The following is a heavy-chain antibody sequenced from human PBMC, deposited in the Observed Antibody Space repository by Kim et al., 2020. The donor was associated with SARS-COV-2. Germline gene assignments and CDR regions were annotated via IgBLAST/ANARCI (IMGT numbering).Heavy chain of an antibody. CDR3: ARQPPQKWLVPYFDF. CDR1: GFTVNGNY. Sequence: GGSLRLSCVVSGFTVNGNYLSWVRQTPEKGLEWVSVIHAGGETRYADSVKGRFTISRDNSKNKLYLQMNNLRVEDTAIYYCARQPPQKWLVPYFDFWGQGTQVPVPS. D-gene: IGHD6-19*01. V-gene: IGHV3-66*04. CDR2: IHAGGET. J-gene: IGHJ4*02.